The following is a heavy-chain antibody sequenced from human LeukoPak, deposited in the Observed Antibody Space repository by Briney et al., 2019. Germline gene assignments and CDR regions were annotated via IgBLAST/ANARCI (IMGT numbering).Heavy chain of an antibody. CDR3: ASSGSSSGYYYGMGY. J-gene: IGHJ4*02. D-gene: IGHD3-22*01. Sequence: GESLRLSCAASGFTFSDHYMDWVRQAPGKGLEWVGRIRNKANSYTTEYAASVKGRFTISRDDSKNSLYLQMNSLKTEDTAVYYCASSGSSSGYYYGMGYWGQGTLVTVSS. V-gene: IGHV3-72*01. CDR2: IRNKANSYTT. CDR1: GFTFSDHY.